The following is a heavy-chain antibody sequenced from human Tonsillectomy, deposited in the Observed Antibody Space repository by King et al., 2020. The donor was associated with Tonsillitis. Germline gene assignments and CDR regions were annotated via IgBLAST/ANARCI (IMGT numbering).Heavy chain of an antibody. J-gene: IGHJ4*02. CDR2: ISGGGGST. CDR1: GFTFSSYA. D-gene: IGHD3-10*01. Sequence: VQLVESGGGLVQPGGSLRVSCAASGFTFSSYAMSWVRQAPGKGLEWVSLISGGGGSTYYADSMKGRFTISRDNSKNTLYLQMNSLRVEDTAVYYCAKDPTYYKTTYYFDYWGQGTLVTVSS. CDR3: AKDPTYYKTTYYFDY. V-gene: IGHV3-23*04.